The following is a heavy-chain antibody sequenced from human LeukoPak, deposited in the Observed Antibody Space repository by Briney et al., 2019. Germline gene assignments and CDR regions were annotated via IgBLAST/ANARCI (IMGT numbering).Heavy chain of an antibody. D-gene: IGHD3-22*01. CDR2: MNPNSGNT. CDR1: GYTFSDYY. V-gene: IGHV1-8*03. CDR3: ARGPLVRGYQSGSWFDP. Sequence: GASVKVSCKASGYTFSDYYIHWVRQATGQGLEWMGWMNPNSGNTGYAQKFQGRVTITRNTSISTAYMELSSLRSEDTAVYYCARGPLVRGYQSGSWFDPWGQGTLVTVSS. J-gene: IGHJ5*02.